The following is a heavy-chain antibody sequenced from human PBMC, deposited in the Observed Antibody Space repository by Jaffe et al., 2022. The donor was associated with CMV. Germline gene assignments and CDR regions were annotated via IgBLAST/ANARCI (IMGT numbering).Heavy chain of an antibody. D-gene: IGHD6-13*01. CDR3: ATLSSSSWGN. Sequence: EVQLVESGGGLVQPGGSLRLSCTASGFTFSNYWMSWVRQAPGKGLEWVANIKHDGSEKNYVDFVEGRFTISRDNAKNSLYLQMNSLRGEDTAVYYCATLSSSSWGNWGQGNLVTVSS. J-gene: IGHJ4*02. CDR2: IKHDGSEK. V-gene: IGHV3-7*01. CDR1: GFTFSNYW.